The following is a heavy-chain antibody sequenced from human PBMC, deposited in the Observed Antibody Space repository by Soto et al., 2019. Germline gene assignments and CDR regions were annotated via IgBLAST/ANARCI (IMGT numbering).Heavy chain of an antibody. CDR2: IYYSGST. CDR1: GGSISSGGYY. Sequence: SETLSLTCTVSGGSISSGGYYWSWIRQHPGKGLEWVGYIYYSGSTYYNPSLKSRVTISVDTSKNQFSLKLSSVTAADTAVYYCPRERPVVPDTRHHYFDYCGQRTLLTVSS. V-gene: IGHV4-31*03. D-gene: IGHD2-15*01. J-gene: IGHJ4*02. CDR3: PRERPVVPDTRHHYFDY.